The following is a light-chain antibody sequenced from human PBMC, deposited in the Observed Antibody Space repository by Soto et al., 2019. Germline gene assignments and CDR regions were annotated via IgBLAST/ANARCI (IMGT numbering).Light chain of an antibody. CDR3: QHSNSHLCT. J-gene: IGKJ2*02. CDR2: AAS. Sequence: DIQMTQSPSSLSASVGDRVTITCRASQTISHWLAWYQQKPGRAPKLLIYAASTLESGVPSRFSGRGSGTEFTLTISSLQPDDFATYYCQHSNSHLCTFGQGTKLEIK. CDR1: QTISHW. V-gene: IGKV1-5*01.